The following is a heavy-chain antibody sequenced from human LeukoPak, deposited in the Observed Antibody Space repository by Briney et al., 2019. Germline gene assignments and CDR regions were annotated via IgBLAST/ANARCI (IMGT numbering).Heavy chain of an antibody. J-gene: IGHJ6*02. CDR1: GYTFTGYR. Sequence: ASVTVSCMASGYTFTGYRMQWARQAPGQGREWMGWINPSNGDTNSEQKFQGRVTMTRDTSISTVYMELSRLTSDDTAVYYCARSWYGMDVWGQGTTVIVSS. CDR3: ARSWYGMDV. D-gene: IGHD6-13*01. V-gene: IGHV1-2*02. CDR2: INPSNGDT.